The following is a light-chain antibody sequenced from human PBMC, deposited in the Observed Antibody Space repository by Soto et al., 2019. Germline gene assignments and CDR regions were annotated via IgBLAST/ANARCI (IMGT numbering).Light chain of an antibody. CDR3: QQYNSYPWT. CDR1: QSISSW. Sequence: DIQMTQSPSTLSASVGDRVTITCRASQSISSWLAWYQQKPGKAPKLLIYKASSLESGVPSRFSGSGSGTEFTLTISSLQPDDFATSYCQQYNSYPWTFGKGTKVEIK. J-gene: IGKJ1*01. CDR2: KAS. V-gene: IGKV1-5*03.